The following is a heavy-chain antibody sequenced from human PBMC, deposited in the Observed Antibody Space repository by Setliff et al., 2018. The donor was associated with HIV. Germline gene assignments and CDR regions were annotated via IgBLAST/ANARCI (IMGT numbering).Heavy chain of an antibody. CDR2: INPNSGGT. Sequence: GASVKVSCKASGYTFTGYFIHWVRQAPGQGLEWMGRINPNSGGTNYAQKFQGRVTMTRDTSISTAHMELSRLRSDDTAVYYCASKLYCTNGVCLDAFDIWGQGTMVTVSS. CDR3: ASKLYCTNGVCLDAFDI. CDR1: GYTFTGYF. D-gene: IGHD2-8*01. V-gene: IGHV1-2*06. J-gene: IGHJ3*02.